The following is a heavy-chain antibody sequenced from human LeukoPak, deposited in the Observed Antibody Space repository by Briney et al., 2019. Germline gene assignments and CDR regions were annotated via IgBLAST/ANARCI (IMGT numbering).Heavy chain of an antibody. Sequence: GGSLTLSCTASGFTFSTNAMSWVRQAPGKGLEWVAAIIGSGATTYYADSVRGRFTISRDNSRNTLYLQMNSLRAEDTAVYYCAKTQYHLDYWGQGSLVTVSS. CDR2: IIGSGATT. CDR3: AKTQYHLDY. V-gene: IGHV3-23*01. CDR1: GFTFSTNA. J-gene: IGHJ4*02. D-gene: IGHD2-2*01.